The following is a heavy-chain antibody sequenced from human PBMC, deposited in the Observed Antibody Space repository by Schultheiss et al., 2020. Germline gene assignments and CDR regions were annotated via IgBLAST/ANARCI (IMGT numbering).Heavy chain of an antibody. D-gene: IGHD4-17*01. CDR3: AREKYGDYGVCAFDI. CDR1: GFTFSSHA. CDR2: ISGSGGST. J-gene: IGHJ3*02. Sequence: GESLKISCAASGFTFSSHAMSWFRQAPGKGLEWVSAISGSGGSTYYADSVKGRFTISRDNAKNSLYLQMNSLRAEDTAVYYCAREKYGDYGVCAFDIWGQGTMVTVSS. V-gene: IGHV3-23*01.